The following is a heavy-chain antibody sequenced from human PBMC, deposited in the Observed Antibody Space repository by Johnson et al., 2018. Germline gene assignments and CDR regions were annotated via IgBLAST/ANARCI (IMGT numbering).Heavy chain of an antibody. CDR3: AKYQLWYDSSGADAFDI. CDR2: ISWNSGSI. V-gene: IGHV3-9*01. D-gene: IGHD3-22*01. J-gene: IGHJ3*02. CDR1: GFTFDDYA. Sequence: VQLVESGGGLVQPGRSLRLSCAASGFTFDDYAMHWVRQAPGKGLEWVSGISWNSGSIGYADSVQGRFTISRDNAKNSLYLQMNSLRAEDTALYYCAKYQLWYDSSGADAFDIWGQGTMVTVSS.